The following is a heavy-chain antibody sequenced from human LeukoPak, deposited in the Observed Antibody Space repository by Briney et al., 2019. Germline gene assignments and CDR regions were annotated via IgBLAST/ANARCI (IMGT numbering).Heavy chain of an antibody. V-gene: IGHV3-48*01. J-gene: IGHJ4*02. CDR1: GFTSSSYS. D-gene: IGHD1-26*01. CDR2: ISSSSSTI. CDR3: ARWELPYYFDY. Sequence: GGSLRLSCAASGFTSSSYSMNWVRQAPGKGLEWVSYISSSSSTIYYADSVKGRFTISRDNAKNSLYLQMNSLRAEDTAVYYCARWELPYYFDYWGQGTLVTVSS.